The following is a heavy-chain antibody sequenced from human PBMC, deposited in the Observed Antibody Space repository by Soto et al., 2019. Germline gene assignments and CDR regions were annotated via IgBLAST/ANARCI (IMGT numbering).Heavy chain of an antibody. J-gene: IGHJ4*02. V-gene: IGHV3-11*05. CDR2: ISSSGSDT. Sequence: QVQLVESGGGLVKPGGCLRLSCAASGFTFSDYYMSWIRQAPGKGLEWVSYISSSGSDTNYADSVKGRFTVSRDNAKNSLYLQMNSLRAEDTSVYYCARSLRGYSGYSGYWGQGTLVTVSS. D-gene: IGHD5-12*01. CDR1: GFTFSDYY. CDR3: ARSLRGYSGYSGY.